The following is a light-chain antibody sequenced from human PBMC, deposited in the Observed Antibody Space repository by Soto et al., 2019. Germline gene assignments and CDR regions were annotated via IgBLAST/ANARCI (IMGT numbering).Light chain of an antibody. CDR2: DVS. Sequence: QSALTQPASVSGSPGQSITISRTGTSSDVGGYNYVSWYQQHPGKAPKLMIYDVSNRPSGVSNRFSGSKSGNTASLTISGLQAEDEADYYCSSYTTSSTSYVFGPGTKVTVL. CDR3: SSYTTSSTSYV. J-gene: IGLJ1*01. V-gene: IGLV2-14*01. CDR1: SSDVGGYNY.